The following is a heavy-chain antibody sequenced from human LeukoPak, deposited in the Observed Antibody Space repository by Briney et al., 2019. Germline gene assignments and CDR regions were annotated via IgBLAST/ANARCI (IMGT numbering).Heavy chain of an antibody. Sequence: GGSLRLSCAASGFTFSSYGMHWVRQAPGKGLEWVAFIRYDGSNKYYADSVKGRFTISRDNSKNTLYLQMNSLRAEDTAVYYCAKEPYYYGSGPNWFDPWGQGTLVTVSS. V-gene: IGHV3-30*02. CDR1: GFTFSSYG. CDR2: IRYDGSNK. J-gene: IGHJ5*02. D-gene: IGHD3-10*01. CDR3: AKEPYYYGSGPNWFDP.